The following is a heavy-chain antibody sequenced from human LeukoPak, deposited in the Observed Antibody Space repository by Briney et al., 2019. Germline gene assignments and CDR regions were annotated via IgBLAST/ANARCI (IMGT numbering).Heavy chain of an antibody. CDR2: IKQDGSEK. J-gene: IGHJ4*02. CDR1: GFTFSSYW. V-gene: IGHV3-7*01. CDR3: ARENWNYGEYFDY. D-gene: IGHD1-7*01. Sequence: GGSLRLSCAASGFTFSSYWMSWVRQAPGKGLEWVANIKQDGSEKYYVDSVKGRFTISRDNAKNSLYLQMNSLRAEDTAVYYCARENWNYGEYFDYWGQGTLVTVSS.